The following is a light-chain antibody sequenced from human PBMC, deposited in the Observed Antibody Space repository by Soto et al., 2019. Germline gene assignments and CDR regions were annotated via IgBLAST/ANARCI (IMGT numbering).Light chain of an antibody. CDR1: QSISNF. CDR3: QDYNNDSRT. CDR2: DAS. J-gene: IGKJ1*01. Sequence: IQMTQSPSILSASVGDRVTITCRASQSISNFLAWYQQKPGKAPKLLIYDASSLESGVPSRFSGSGSGTEFSLTITSLQPDDFATYYCQDYNNDSRTFGQGTKVDIK. V-gene: IGKV1-5*01.